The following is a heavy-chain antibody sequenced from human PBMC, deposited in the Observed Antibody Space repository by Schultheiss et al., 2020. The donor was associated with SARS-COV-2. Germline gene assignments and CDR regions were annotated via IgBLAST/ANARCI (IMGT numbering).Heavy chain of an antibody. Sequence: GSLRLSCAASGFTFSSYSMNWVRQAPGKGLEWIGEIYHSGSTNYNPSLKSRVTISVDTSKNQFSLKLSSVTAADTAVYYCARDINGDFFRYFDYWGQGTLVTVSS. J-gene: IGHJ4*02. CDR2: IYHSGST. D-gene: IGHD4-17*01. CDR1: GFTFSSYS. V-gene: IGHV4-34*01. CDR3: ARDINGDFFRYFDY.